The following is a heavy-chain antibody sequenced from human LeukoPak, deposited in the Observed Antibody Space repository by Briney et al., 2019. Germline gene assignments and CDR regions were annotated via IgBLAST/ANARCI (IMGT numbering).Heavy chain of an antibody. D-gene: IGHD4-17*01. CDR3: ARDALSDYGDYVGYFDY. J-gene: IGHJ4*02. Sequence: PSETLSLTCAVYGGSFSGYYWSWIRQPAGKGLEWIGRIYTSGSTNYNPSLKSRVTMTVDTSKNQFSLKVSSVTAADTAVYYCARDALSDYGDYVGYFDYWGQGTLVTVSS. V-gene: IGHV4-4*07. CDR2: IYTSGST. CDR1: GGSFSGYY.